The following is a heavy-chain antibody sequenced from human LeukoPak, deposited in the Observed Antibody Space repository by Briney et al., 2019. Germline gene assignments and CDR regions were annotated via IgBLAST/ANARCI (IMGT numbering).Heavy chain of an antibody. Sequence: PGGSLRLSCAASGFTFSSYWMSWVRQAPGKGLEWVANIKQDGSEKYYVDSVKGRFTISRDNAKNSLYLQMNSLRAEDTAVYYCARDMIYDILTGYFGYWFDPWGQGTLVTVSS. CDR2: IKQDGSEK. CDR1: GFTFSSYW. D-gene: IGHD3-9*01. V-gene: IGHV3-7*01. J-gene: IGHJ5*02. CDR3: ARDMIYDILTGYFGYWFDP.